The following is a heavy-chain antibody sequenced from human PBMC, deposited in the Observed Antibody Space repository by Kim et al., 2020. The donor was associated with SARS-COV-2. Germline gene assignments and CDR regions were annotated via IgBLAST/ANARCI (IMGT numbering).Heavy chain of an antibody. V-gene: IGHV4-34*01. CDR2: INHSGST. CDR3: ARERSPLWGSGSYNV. D-gene: IGHD3-10*01. J-gene: IGHJ6*02. Sequence: SETLSLTCAVYGGSFSGYYWSWIRQPPGKGLEWIGEINHSGSTNYNPSLKSRVTISVDTSKNQFSLKLSSVTAADTAVYYCARERSPLWGSGSYNVWGQGTTVTVSS. CDR1: GGSFSGYY.